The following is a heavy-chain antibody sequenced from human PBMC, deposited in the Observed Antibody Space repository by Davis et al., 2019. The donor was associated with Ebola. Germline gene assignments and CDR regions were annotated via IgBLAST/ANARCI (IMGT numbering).Heavy chain of an antibody. J-gene: IGHJ4*02. V-gene: IGHV4-59*01. CDR2: IYYSGST. D-gene: IGHD6-13*01. CDR1: GGSISSYY. CDR3: ARVQGSSWADY. Sequence: SETLSLTCTVSGGSISSYYWSWIRQPPGKGLEWIGYIYYSGSTNYNPPLKSRVTISVDTSKNQFSLKLSSVTAADTAVYYCARVQGSSWADYWGQGTLVTVSS.